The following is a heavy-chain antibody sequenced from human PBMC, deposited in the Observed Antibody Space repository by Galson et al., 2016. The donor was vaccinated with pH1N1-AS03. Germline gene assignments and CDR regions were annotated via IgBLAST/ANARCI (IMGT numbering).Heavy chain of an antibody. Sequence: SLRLSCAASGFTLSGYWMTWVRQAPGKGLEWVANINQDESKKNYAVSVKGRFTISRDNAKNSMFLQMYSLRVEDTAVYYCARVAYVDEGFDSWGQGTLVTVSS. D-gene: IGHD2-21*01. CDR1: GFTLSGYW. J-gene: IGHJ4*02. V-gene: IGHV3-7*01. CDR2: INQDESKK. CDR3: ARVAYVDEGFDS.